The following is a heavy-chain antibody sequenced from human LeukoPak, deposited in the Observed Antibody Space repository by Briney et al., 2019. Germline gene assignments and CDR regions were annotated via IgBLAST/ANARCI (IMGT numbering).Heavy chain of an antibody. V-gene: IGHV4-38-2*02. D-gene: IGHD2-15*01. CDR3: ATALVVASTVFDL. CDR2: IYGSGST. J-gene: IGHJ4*02. Sequence: SETLSLTCTVSGYSITSDYYWGWIRQAPGKGLEWIGSIYGSGSTFYNPSLKSRVTISVDTSKNRFSLKLTSVTAADTAMYYCATALVVASTVFDLWGQGTLVTVSS. CDR1: GYSITSDYY.